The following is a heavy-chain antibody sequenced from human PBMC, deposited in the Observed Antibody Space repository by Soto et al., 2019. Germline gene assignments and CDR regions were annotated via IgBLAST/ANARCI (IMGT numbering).Heavy chain of an antibody. CDR1: GFTFTSYD. CDR2: MSPNSGNT. J-gene: IGHJ5*02. D-gene: IGHD3-10*01. V-gene: IGHV1-18*01. Sequence: ASVKVSCKASGFTFTSYDINWVRQATGQGLEWMGWMSPNSGNTNYAQKLQGRVTMTTDTSTSTAYMELRSLRSDDTAVYYCARLLTYYYGSGSYYPWFDPWGQGTLVTVSS. CDR3: ARLLTYYYGSGSYYPWFDP.